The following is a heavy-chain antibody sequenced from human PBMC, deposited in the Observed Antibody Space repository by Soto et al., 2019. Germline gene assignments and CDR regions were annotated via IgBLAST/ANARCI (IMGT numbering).Heavy chain of an antibody. CDR1: GGSISSSNW. V-gene: IGHV4-4*02. Sequence: QVQLQESGPGLVKPSGTLSLTCAVSGGSISSSNWWSWVRQPPGKGLEWIGEIYHSGSTNYNPSLKSRVPISVDTSKNQFSLKLSSVTAADTAVYYCARDGWQQLVQVRYFDYWGQGTLVTVSS. D-gene: IGHD6-13*01. CDR2: IYHSGST. J-gene: IGHJ4*02. CDR3: ARDGWQQLVQVRYFDY.